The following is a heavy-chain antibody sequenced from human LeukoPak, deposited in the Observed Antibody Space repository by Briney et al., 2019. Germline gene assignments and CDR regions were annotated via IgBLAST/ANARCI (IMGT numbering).Heavy chain of an antibody. CDR3: ARARRDYTIFGVVSWFDP. J-gene: IGHJ5*02. CDR1: GGSISSYY. D-gene: IGHD3-3*01. CDR2: IYYSGST. V-gene: IGHV4-59*01. Sequence: SKTLSLTCTVSGGSISSYYWSWIRQPPGKGLEWIGYIYYSGSTNYNPSLKSRVTISVDTSKNQFSLKLSSVTAADTAVYYCARARRDYTIFGVVSWFDPWGQGTLVTVSS.